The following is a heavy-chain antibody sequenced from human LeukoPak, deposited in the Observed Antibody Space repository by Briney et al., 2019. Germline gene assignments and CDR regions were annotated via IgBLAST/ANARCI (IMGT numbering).Heavy chain of an antibody. J-gene: IGHJ4*02. D-gene: IGHD2-15*01. CDR3: AMCSGGSCFLFDC. CDR1: GYTFTGYY. CDR2: INPNSGGT. V-gene: IGHV1-2*02. Sequence: ASVKVSCKASGYTFTGYYMHWVRQAPGQGLEWMGWINPNSGGTNYAQKFQGRVTVTRDTSISTAYMELSRLRSDDTAVYYCAMCSGGSCFLFDCWGQGTLVTVSS.